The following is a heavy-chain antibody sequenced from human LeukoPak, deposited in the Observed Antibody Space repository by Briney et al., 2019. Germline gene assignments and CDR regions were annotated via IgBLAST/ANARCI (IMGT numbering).Heavy chain of an antibody. CDR2: INTNTGNP. CDR1: GYTFTSYT. CDR3: ASGDVYSYGFEDC. Sequence: ASVKVSCKASGYTFTSYTIHLVRQAPGQGLEYMGWINTNTGNPTYSQGFTGRFVFSLDTSVSTAYLQISIQKAEDTAVYYCASGDVYSYGFEDCWGQGTLVSVSS. V-gene: IGHV7-4-1*02. D-gene: IGHD5-18*01. J-gene: IGHJ4*02.